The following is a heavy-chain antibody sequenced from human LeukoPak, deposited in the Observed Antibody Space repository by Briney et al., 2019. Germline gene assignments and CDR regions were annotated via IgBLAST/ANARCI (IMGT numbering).Heavy chain of an antibody. D-gene: IGHD1-26*01. V-gene: IGHV4-39*01. CDR3: ARGALVRERGSLEAFDI. Sequence: PSETLSLTCTVSGGSISSSSYYWGWIRQPPGEGLEWFGSIYYSGSTYYNPSLKSRVTISVDTSKNQFSLKLSSVTAADTAVYYCARGALVRERGSLEAFDIWGQGTMVTVSS. J-gene: IGHJ3*02. CDR1: GGSISSSSYY. CDR2: IYYSGST.